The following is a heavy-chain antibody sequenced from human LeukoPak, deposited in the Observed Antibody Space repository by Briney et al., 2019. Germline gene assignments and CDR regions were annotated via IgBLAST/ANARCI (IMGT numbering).Heavy chain of an antibody. D-gene: IGHD3-22*01. V-gene: IGHV3-23*01. CDR1: GFTFSNYE. J-gene: IGHJ4*02. CDR2: ISGSGGST. Sequence: GGSLRLSCAASGFTFSNYEMHWVRRAPGKGLEWVSAISGSGGSTYYADSVKGRFTISRDNSKNTLYLQMNSLRAEDTAVYYCAKDPTMIVVVIPDYWGQGTLVTVSS. CDR3: AKDPTMIVVVIPDY.